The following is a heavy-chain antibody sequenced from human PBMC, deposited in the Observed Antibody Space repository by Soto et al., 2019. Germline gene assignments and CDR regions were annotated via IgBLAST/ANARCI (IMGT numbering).Heavy chain of an antibody. J-gene: IGHJ6*02. CDR2: IIPVFGSV. V-gene: IGHV1-69*01. CDR3: ARDVYIRTPRNYYYVSSGHYYAMDV. D-gene: IGHD3-22*01. Sequence: QVQLVQSGAEVKTPGSSVKVSCKGSGGPFSSYAISWVRQAPGQGLEWMGWIIPVFGSVKFAQRFQGRITITADESTSTAYMELSSLTSEDTAVYYRARDVYIRTPRNYYYVSSGHYYAMDVWGQGTTVTVSS. CDR1: GGPFSSYA.